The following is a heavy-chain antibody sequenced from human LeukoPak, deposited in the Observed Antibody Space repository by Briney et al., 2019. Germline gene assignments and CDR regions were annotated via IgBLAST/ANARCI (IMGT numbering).Heavy chain of an antibody. V-gene: IGHV3-74*01. Sequence: GGSLRLSCAASGNYWMHWVRQAPGKGLVWVPHINSDGSWTSYADSVKGRFTISKDNAKNTVYLQMNNLRAEDTAVYYCVSFYETYWGRGTLVTVSS. CDR2: INSDGSWT. J-gene: IGHJ4*02. D-gene: IGHD2-2*01. CDR3: VSFYETY. CDR1: GNYW.